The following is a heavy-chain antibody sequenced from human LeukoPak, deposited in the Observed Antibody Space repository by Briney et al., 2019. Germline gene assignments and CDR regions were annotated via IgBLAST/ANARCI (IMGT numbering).Heavy chain of an antibody. Sequence: GGSLRLSCAASGFSVSSNYMTWVRQAPGKGLEWVAVISYDGSNKYYADSVKGRFTISRDNSKNTLYLQMNSLRAEDTAVYYCARDDYGDYVFAFDIWGQGTMVTVSS. CDR3: ARDDYGDYVFAFDI. CDR2: ISYDGSNK. V-gene: IGHV3-30-3*01. D-gene: IGHD4-17*01. J-gene: IGHJ3*02. CDR1: GFSVSSNY.